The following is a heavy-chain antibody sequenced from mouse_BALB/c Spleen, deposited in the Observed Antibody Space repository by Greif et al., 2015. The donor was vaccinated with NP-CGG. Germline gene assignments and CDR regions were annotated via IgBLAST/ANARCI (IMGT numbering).Heavy chain of an antibody. D-gene: IGHD1-1*02. CDR2: INPYTDGT. CDR1: GYTFTSYV. CDR3: ARERDYWNRFAY. V-gene: IGHV1-14*01. Sequence: VQLKESGPELVKPGASVKMSCKASGYTFTSYVMHWVKQKPGQGLEWIGYINPYTDGTKYNEKFKGKDTLTSDKSSSTSYIVLSSLTSEDSAVYYCARERDYWNRFAYWGQVTLVSVSA. J-gene: IGHJ3*01.